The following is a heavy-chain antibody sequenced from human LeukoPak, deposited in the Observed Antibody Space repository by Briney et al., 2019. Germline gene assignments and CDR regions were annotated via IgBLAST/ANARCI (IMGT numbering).Heavy chain of an antibody. V-gene: IGHV1-18*01. J-gene: IGHJ4*02. D-gene: IGHD6-13*01. CDR2: ISAYNGNT. Sequence: ASVKVSCKASGYTFTSYDINWVRQAPGQGLEWIGWISAYNGNTNYAQKLQGRVTMTTDTSTSTAYMELRSLRSDDTAVYYCARGAVPGIAAAGTMHYFDYWGQGTLVTVSS. CDR3: ARGAVPGIAAAGTMHYFDY. CDR1: GYTFTSYD.